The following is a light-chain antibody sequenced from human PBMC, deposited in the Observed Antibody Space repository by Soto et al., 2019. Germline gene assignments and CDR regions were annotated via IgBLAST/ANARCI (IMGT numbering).Light chain of an antibody. V-gene: IGKV3-15*01. Sequence: EIVMTHSPATLSVSPGERATLSCRASQSVRSNLAWYQQKPGQAPRILIYGASTRATGIPARFSGSGSWTEFTLTISSLQSEYFAVYYCQQYNNWPLTFGGGTKVDIK. CDR3: QQYNNWPLT. CDR2: GAS. J-gene: IGKJ4*01. CDR1: QSVRSN.